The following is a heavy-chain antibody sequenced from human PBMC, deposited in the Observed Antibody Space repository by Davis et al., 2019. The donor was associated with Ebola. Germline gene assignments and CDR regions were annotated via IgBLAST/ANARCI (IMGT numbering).Heavy chain of an antibody. CDR2: ISGDGIRT. D-gene: IGHD1-26*01. V-gene: IGHV3-74*01. J-gene: IGHJ3*02. CDR3: ARDPSPYSGTYYSTLDI. Sequence: GESLKISCAASGFTFSSHWMHWVRQVPGKGPVWVSRISGDGIRTTYADSVKGRFTISRDNSKNTGFLQMNSLRGADTAVYYCARDPSPYSGTYYSTLDIWGQGTMVTVSS. CDR1: GFTFSSHW.